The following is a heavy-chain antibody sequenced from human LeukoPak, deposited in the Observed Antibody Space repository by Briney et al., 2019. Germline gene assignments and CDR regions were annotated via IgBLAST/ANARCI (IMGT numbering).Heavy chain of an antibody. D-gene: IGHD3-10*01. CDR2: MNPNSGNT. V-gene: IGHV1-8*01. J-gene: IGHJ5*02. CDR3: ARGRDHYYGLNWFDP. Sequence: ASVKVSCKASGYTFTSYDINWVRQATGQGLEWMGWMNPNSGNTGYAQKFQGRVTMTRNTSISTAYMELSSLRSEDTAVYYCARGRDHYYGLNWFDPWGQGTLVTVSS. CDR1: GYTFTSYD.